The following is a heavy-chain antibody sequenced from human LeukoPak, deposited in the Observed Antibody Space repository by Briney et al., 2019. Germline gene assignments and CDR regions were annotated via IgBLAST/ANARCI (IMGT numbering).Heavy chain of an antibody. CDR1: GFTVSSNY. V-gene: IGHV3-66*01. J-gene: IGHJ4*02. Sequence: GGSLRLSCAASGFTVSSNYMSWVRQAPGKGLEWVAVIYSGGSTYYADSVKGRFTISRDNSKNTLYLQMNSLRAEDTAVYYCAKYDGVATNLYFDYWGQGTLVTVSS. CDR2: IYSGGST. D-gene: IGHD5-12*01. CDR3: AKYDGVATNLYFDY.